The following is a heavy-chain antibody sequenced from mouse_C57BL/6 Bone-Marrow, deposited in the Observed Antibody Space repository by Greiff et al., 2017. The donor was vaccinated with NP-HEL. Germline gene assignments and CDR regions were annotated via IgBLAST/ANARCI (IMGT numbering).Heavy chain of an antibody. V-gene: IGHV5-12*01. CDR3: AREGWLLRRDAMDY. CDR2: ISNGGGST. Sequence: EVMLVESGGGLVQPGGSLKLSCAASGFTFSDYYMYWVRQTPEKRLEWVAYISNGGGSTYYPDTVKGRFTISRANAKNTLYLQMSRLKSEDTAMYYCAREGWLLRRDAMDYWGQGTSVTVSS. J-gene: IGHJ4*01. CDR1: GFTFSDYY. D-gene: IGHD2-3*01.